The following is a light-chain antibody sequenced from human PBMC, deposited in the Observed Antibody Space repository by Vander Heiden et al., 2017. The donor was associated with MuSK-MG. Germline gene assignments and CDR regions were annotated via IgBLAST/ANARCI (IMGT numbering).Light chain of an antibody. CDR2: EVS. CDR1: SSDVGAFNY. J-gene: IGLJ1*01. V-gene: IGLV2-14*01. Sequence: QSALTQPASVSGSPGQSITISCTGTSSDVGAFNYVSWYQQYSGKAPKLMIYEVSYRPSGVSNRFSGSKSGTTASLTISGLQPEDEADYYCSSFTTNKKFVFGTATKVTVL. CDR3: SSFTTNKKFV.